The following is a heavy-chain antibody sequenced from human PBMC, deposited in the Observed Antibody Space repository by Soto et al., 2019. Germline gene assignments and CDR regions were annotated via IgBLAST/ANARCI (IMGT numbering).Heavy chain of an antibody. CDR1: GFTFSSSA. Sequence: SVKVSCXASGFTFSSSAVQWVRQARGQRLEWIGWIVVGSGTTNYAQKFQERVTITRDMSTSTAYMELSSLRSEDTAVYYCAAEYEPNYYYGMDVWGQGTTVTVSS. J-gene: IGHJ6*02. D-gene: IGHD3-3*01. CDR2: IVVGSGTT. V-gene: IGHV1-58*01. CDR3: AAEYEPNYYYGMDV.